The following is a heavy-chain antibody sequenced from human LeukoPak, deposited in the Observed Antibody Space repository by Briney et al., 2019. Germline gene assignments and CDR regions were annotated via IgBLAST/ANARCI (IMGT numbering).Heavy chain of an antibody. Sequence: GGSLRLSCAASGFTFSSYGMHWVRQAPGKGLEWVAFIRYDGNNKYYADSVKGRFTISRDNSKNTLYLQMNSLRAEDTAVYYCAKRSGYYGSGSNYNWFDPWGQGTLVTVSS. J-gene: IGHJ5*02. CDR1: GFTFSSYG. CDR3: AKRSGYYGSGSNYNWFDP. CDR2: IRYDGNNK. V-gene: IGHV3-30*02. D-gene: IGHD3-10*01.